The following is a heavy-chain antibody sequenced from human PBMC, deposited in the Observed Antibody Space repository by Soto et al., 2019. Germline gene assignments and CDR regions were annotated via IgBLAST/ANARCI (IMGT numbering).Heavy chain of an antibody. J-gene: IGHJ4*02. CDR1: GGTFISYA. Sequence: QVQLVQSGAEVKKPGSSVKVSCKASGGTFISYAISWVRQAPGPGLEWMGGIIPIFGTANYAQKFQGRVTITADESTSTAYMELSSLRSEDTAVYYCAMEAVGQQLTSPPDYWGQGTLVTVSS. CDR3: AMEAVGQQLTSPPDY. V-gene: IGHV1-69*01. D-gene: IGHD6-13*01. CDR2: IIPIFGTA.